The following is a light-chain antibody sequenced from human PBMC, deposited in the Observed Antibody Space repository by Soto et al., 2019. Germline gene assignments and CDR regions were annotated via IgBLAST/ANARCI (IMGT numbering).Light chain of an antibody. V-gene: IGKV1-5*03. CDR3: QQYNDSFPYT. CDR1: QSIDTW. CDR2: KAS. Sequence: DIQMTQSPSTLSASVGDRVTITCRASQSIDTWVAWYQQKPGTAPKLLIYKASTLESGVPSRFSGSRSGTEFTLTVSSLQPDDFATYYCQQYNDSFPYTFGQGTKLQI. J-gene: IGKJ2*01.